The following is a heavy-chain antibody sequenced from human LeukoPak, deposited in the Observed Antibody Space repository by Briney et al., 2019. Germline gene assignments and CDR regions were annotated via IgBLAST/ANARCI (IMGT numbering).Heavy chain of an antibody. Sequence: PSETLSLTCTVSGGSISSGGYYWSWIRQHPGKGLEWIGYIYYSGSTYYNPSLKSRVTISVDTSKSQFSLKLSSVTAADTAVYYCARERPERNWFDPWGQGTLVTVSS. CDR3: ARERPERNWFDP. CDR1: GGSISSGGYY. J-gene: IGHJ5*02. V-gene: IGHV4-31*03. CDR2: IYYSGST.